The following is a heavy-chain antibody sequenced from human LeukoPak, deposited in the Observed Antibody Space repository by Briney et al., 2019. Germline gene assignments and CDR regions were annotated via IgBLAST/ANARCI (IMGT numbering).Heavy chain of an antibody. J-gene: IGHJ6*02. D-gene: IGHD2/OR15-2a*01. CDR3: ARDKALTTSYGMDV. V-gene: IGHV1-3*04. CDR1: GYTFTGYA. CDR2: INTDNGNR. Sequence: ASVKASCKASGYTFTGYAMNWVRQAPGQGLEWMGWINTDNGNRKYAQKFQGRVTITSDTSANTVNMELTSLRSEDTAVYFCARDKALTTSYGMDVWGQGTTVTVSS.